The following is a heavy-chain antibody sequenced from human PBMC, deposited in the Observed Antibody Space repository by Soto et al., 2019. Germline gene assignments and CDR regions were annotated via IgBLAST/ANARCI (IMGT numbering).Heavy chain of an antibody. Sequence: SETLSLTCTVSGGSISSSSYYWGWIRQPPGKGLEWIGSIYYSGSTYYNPSLKSRVTISVDTSKNQLSLKLSSVTAADTAVYYCARPNRITMVRGADNWFDPWGQGTLVTVSS. V-gene: IGHV4-39*01. D-gene: IGHD3-10*01. CDR2: IYYSGST. J-gene: IGHJ5*02. CDR3: ARPNRITMVRGADNWFDP. CDR1: GGSISSSSYY.